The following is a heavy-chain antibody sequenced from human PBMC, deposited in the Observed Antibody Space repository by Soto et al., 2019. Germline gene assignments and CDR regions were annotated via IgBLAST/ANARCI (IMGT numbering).Heavy chain of an antibody. D-gene: IGHD5-18*01. V-gene: IGHV3-33*01. CDR2: IWYDGSNK. CDR1: GFTFSSYG. Sequence: QVQLVESGGGVVQPGRSLRLSCAASGFTFSSYGMHWVRQAPGKGLEWVAVIWYDGSNKYYADSVKGRFTISRDNSKNTLYLQRNSVRAEDTAVYYCARDLDTEGFDYWGQGTLVTVSS. J-gene: IGHJ4*02. CDR3: ARDLDTEGFDY.